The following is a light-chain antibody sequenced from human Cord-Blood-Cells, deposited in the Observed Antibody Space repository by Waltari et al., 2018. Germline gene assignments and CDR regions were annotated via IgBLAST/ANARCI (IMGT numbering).Light chain of an antibody. V-gene: IGLV2-14*01. CDR3: SSYTSSSTLV. CDR2: DVS. J-gene: IGLJ3*02. Sequence: QTALTQPASVSGSPGQSITISCTGTSSDVGGYNYVSWYQQHPGKAPKLMIYDVSKRPSGVSNRFSGSKSGNTASLTISGLQAEDEADYYSSSYTSSSTLVFGGGTKLTVL. CDR1: SSDVGGYNY.